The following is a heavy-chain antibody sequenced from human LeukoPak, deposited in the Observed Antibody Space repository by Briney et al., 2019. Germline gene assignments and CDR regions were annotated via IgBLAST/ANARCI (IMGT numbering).Heavy chain of an antibody. J-gene: IGHJ4*02. CDR3: ARWSGMATVTSDY. CDR1: GFTFSAYS. D-gene: IGHD5-24*01. Sequence: GGSLRLSCAASGFTFSAYSMNRIRQAPGKGLEWVSSISSSSSYIYYADSAKGRFTISRDNAKNSLYLQMNSLRAEDTAVYYCARWSGMATVTSDYWGQGTLVTVSS. CDR2: ISSSSSYI. V-gene: IGHV3-21*01.